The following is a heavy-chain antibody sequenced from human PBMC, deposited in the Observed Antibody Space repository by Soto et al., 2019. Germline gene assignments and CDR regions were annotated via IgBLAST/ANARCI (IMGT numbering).Heavy chain of an antibody. V-gene: IGHV4-31*03. Sequence: SETLSLTCTVSGGSTSSGGYYWSWIRQHPGKGLEWIGYIYYSGSTYYNPSLKSRVTISVDTSKNQFSLKLSSVTAADTAVYYCARVITMIVVVIEGWFDPWGQGTLVTVSS. CDR1: GGSTSSGGYY. CDR3: ARVITMIVVVIEGWFDP. J-gene: IGHJ5*02. CDR2: IYYSGST. D-gene: IGHD3-22*01.